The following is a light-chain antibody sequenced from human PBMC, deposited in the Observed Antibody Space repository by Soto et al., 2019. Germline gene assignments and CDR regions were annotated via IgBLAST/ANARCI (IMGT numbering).Light chain of an antibody. CDR2: DAS. J-gene: IGKJ4*01. V-gene: IGKV3-11*01. CDR1: HSVSNN. Sequence: ELVLTQSPATLALSPGERATVSCSACHSVSNNLAWYQQKPGHDPRLLIYDASDRATDIPARFSGSGSGTDFTLTISSLEPEDFAVYYCQQYGSSPLTFGGGTKVDIK. CDR3: QQYGSSPLT.